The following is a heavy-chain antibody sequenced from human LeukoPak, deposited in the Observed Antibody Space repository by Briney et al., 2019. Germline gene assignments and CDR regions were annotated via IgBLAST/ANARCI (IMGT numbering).Heavy chain of an antibody. Sequence: SETLSLNCTVSGGSISSGGYYWSWIRQHPGKGLEWIGYIYYSGSTYYNPSLKSRVTVSVDTSKNQFSLKLSSVTAADTAVYYCARDILGYFDYWGQGTLVTVSS. CDR2: IYYSGST. J-gene: IGHJ4*02. V-gene: IGHV4-31*03. CDR3: ARDILGYFDY. CDR1: GGSISSGGYY. D-gene: IGHD1-26*01.